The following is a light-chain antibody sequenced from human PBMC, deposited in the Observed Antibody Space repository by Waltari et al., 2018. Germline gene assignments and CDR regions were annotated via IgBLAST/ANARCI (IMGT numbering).Light chain of an antibody. CDR2: LDGDGSH. CDR1: SGPSDYA. Sequence: QLVLTPSPAVSASLGASVTLPCTLDSGPSDYAIAWHPQQSEKGPRFLVKLDGDGSHNKGDGIPDRFSGSSSGGERYLTISSLQSEDEADYYCQTWGPGIRVFGGGTKVTVL. CDR3: QTWGPGIRV. V-gene: IGLV4-69*01. J-gene: IGLJ3*02.